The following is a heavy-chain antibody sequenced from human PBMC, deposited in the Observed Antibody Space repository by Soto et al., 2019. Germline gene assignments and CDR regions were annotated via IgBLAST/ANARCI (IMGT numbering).Heavy chain of an antibody. CDR1: GYTFTSYY. CDR2: INPSGGST. J-gene: IGHJ4*02. V-gene: IGHV1-46*01. D-gene: IGHD5-12*01. CDR3: ARSVEMATIGDY. Sequence: ASVKVSCKASGYTFTSYYMHWVRQAPGQGLEWVGIINPSGGSTTYAQRFQGRVTMTRDTSTSTVYMDLSGLRSEDTAVYYCARSVEMATIGDYWGQGTLVTVSS.